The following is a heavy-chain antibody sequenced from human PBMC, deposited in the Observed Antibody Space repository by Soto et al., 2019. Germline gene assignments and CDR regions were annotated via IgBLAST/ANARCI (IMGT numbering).Heavy chain of an antibody. CDR3: AREGDSSSWYAGWDY. CDR2: IIPILGIA. Sequence: QVQLVQSGAEVKKPGSSVKVSCKASGGTFSSYTISWVRQAPGQGLEWMGRIIPILGIANYAQKFQLRVTTTADTATSKAYIELSSLRSEDTAVYYCAREGDSSSWYAGWDYWGRGTLVTVSS. CDR1: GGTFSSYT. J-gene: IGHJ4*02. D-gene: IGHD6-13*01. V-gene: IGHV1-69*08.